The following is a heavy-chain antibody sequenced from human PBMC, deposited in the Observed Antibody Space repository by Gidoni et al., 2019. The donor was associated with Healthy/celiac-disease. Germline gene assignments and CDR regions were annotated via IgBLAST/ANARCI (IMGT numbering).Heavy chain of an antibody. CDR1: GGTFSSYA. D-gene: IGHD2-2*01. CDR3: ARDDCSSTSCYAGEGWFDP. Sequence: QVQLVQSGAEVKKPGSSVKVSCKASGGTFSSYAISWVRQAPGQGLEWMGGIIPIFGTANYAQKFQGRVTITAEESTSTAYMELSSLRSEDTAVHYCARDDCSSTSCYAGEGWFDPWGQGTLVTVSS. CDR2: IIPIFGTA. J-gene: IGHJ5*02. V-gene: IGHV1-69*01.